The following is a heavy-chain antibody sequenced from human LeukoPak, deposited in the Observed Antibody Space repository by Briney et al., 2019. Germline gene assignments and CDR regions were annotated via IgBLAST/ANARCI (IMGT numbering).Heavy chain of an antibody. D-gene: IGHD3-10*01. J-gene: IGHJ6*03. Sequence: GGSLRLSCAASGFTFSSYAMHWVRQAPGKGLEWVAFIRYDGSNKYYADSVKGRFTISRDNSKNTLYLQMNSLRAEDTAVYYCWFGDMDVWGKGTTVTISS. CDR1: GFTFSSYA. CDR3: WFGDMDV. CDR2: IRYDGSNK. V-gene: IGHV3-30*02.